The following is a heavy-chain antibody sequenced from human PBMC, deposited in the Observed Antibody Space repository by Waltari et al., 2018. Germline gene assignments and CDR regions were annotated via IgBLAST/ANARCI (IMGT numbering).Heavy chain of an antibody. Sequence: QVQLQESGPGLVKPSETLSLTCAVSGYSISSGYYWGWIRQPPGKGLEWIGSIYHSGSTYYNPSLKSRVTISVDTSKNQCSLKLSSVAAADTAVYYCARQGSGSYSEFDYWGQGTLVTVSS. CDR2: IYHSGST. V-gene: IGHV4-38-2*01. CDR1: GYSISSGYY. D-gene: IGHD1-26*01. J-gene: IGHJ4*02. CDR3: ARQGSGSYSEFDY.